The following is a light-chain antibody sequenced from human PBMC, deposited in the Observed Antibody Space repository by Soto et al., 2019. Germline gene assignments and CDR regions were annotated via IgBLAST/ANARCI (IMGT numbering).Light chain of an antibody. V-gene: IGLV2-14*02. CDR2: EVS. CDR3: NSYAGGDWV. Sequence: QSALTQPASVSGSAGQSITISCTGTSSDVGNYNLVSWYLHHPGKAPKLLIYEVSNRPSGVPDRFSGSKSGNTASLTVSGLQAEDEADYYCNSYAGGDWVFGVGTKVTVL. J-gene: IGLJ3*02. CDR1: SSDVGNYNL.